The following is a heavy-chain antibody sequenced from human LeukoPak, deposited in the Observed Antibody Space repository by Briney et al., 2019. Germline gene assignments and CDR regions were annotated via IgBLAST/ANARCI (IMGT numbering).Heavy chain of an antibody. CDR2: INPNSGGT. V-gene: IGHV1-2*06. J-gene: IGHJ4*02. Sequence: ASVKVSCKASGYTFTGYYMHWVRQAPGQGLEWMGRINPNSGGTNYAQKFQGRVTMTRDTSISTAYMELSRLRSDDTAVYYCARVSRHIIVVPAATNFDYWGQGTLVTVSS. CDR3: ARVSRHIIVVPAATNFDY. CDR1: GYTFTGYY. D-gene: IGHD2-2*01.